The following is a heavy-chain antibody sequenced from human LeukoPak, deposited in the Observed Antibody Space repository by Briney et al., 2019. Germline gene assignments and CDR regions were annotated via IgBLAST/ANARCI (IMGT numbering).Heavy chain of an antibody. Sequence: QSGGPLRLSCAASGFTFSNYWMHWVRQARGKGLVWVSRINSDGSSTRYADYVKGRFTISSDNDKHTLYVQMNSLRAGDTAVYYCARVSSGSYFGYYYYYMDVWGKGTTVTVSS. J-gene: IGHJ6*03. CDR3: ARVSSGSYFGYYYYYMDV. V-gene: IGHV3-74*01. D-gene: IGHD1-26*01. CDR2: INSDGSST. CDR1: GFTFSNYW.